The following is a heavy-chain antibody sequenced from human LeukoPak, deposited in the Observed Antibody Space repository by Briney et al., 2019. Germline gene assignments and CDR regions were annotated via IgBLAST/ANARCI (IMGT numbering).Heavy chain of an antibody. CDR3: ARDGYYYDSSGYLDYYYGMDV. D-gene: IGHD3-22*01. Sequence: NPSETLSLTCTVSGGSISSYYWSWIRQPAGKGLEWIGRIYTSGSTNYNPSLKSRVTMSVDTSKNKFSLKLSSVTAADTAVYYCARDGYYYDSSGYLDYYYGMDVWGQGTTVTVSS. CDR2: IYTSGST. CDR1: GGSISSYY. J-gene: IGHJ6*02. V-gene: IGHV4-4*07.